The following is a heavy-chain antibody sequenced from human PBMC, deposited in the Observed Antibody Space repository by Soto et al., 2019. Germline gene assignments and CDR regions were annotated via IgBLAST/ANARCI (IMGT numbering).Heavy chain of an antibody. CDR2: ISGSGGST. J-gene: IGHJ4*02. CDR3: AKNPVTCYFDN. V-gene: IGHV3-23*01. D-gene: IGHD4-17*01. CDR1: GFTFSRYS. Sequence: GGFLRLSCAASGFTFSRYSMSWVRQAPGKGLEWVSAISGSGGSTYYEDSVKGRLNISRENSKNTLYLQMYSLRAEDAAVHYCAKNPVTCYFDNWGQGTLSTAPQ.